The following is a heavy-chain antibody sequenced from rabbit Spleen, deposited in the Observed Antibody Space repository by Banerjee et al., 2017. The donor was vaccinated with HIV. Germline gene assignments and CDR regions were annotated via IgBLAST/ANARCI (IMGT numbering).Heavy chain of an antibody. CDR1: GFSFSSNVY. CDR3: ARSGYVGWGGDGDLMGNKL. Sequence: QSLEESGGGLVKPGASLTLTCKASGFSFSSNVYMCWVRQAPGKGLEWIACIYISSGSTYYASWAKGRFTISKTSSTTVTLQMTSLTAADTATYFCARSGYVGWGGDGDLMGNKLWGPGTLVTVS. V-gene: IGHV1S40*01. D-gene: IGHD4-1*01. J-gene: IGHJ4*01. CDR2: IYISSGST.